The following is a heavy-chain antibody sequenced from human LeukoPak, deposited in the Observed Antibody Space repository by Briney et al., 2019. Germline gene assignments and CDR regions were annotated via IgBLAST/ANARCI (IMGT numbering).Heavy chain of an antibody. V-gene: IGHV3-30*04. D-gene: IGHD3-16*01. CDR3: TKERGGGGRRINLLVGGYGP. Sequence: GGSLRLSCAGSGFTFSGFAMHWVRQAPGKGLEWVAAISYHGRDKYYADAVSGRFTISRDNSKNTLHLEMNSLRTDDTAVYYCTKERGGGGRRINLLVGGYGPWGQGTQVTVSS. CDR1: GFTFSGFA. J-gene: IGHJ5*02. CDR2: ISYHGRDK.